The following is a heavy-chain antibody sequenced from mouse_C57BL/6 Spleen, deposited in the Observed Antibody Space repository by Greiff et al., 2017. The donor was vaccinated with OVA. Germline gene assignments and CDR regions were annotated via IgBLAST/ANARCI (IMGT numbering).Heavy chain of an antibody. Sequence: EVQLQQSVAELVRPGASVKLSCTASGFNIKNTYMHWVKQRPEQGLEWIGRIDPANGNTKYAPKFQGKATITADTSSNTAYLQLSSLTSEDTAIYYCAKPYYYGSSYLYFDVGGTGTTGTVSS. CDR3: AKPYYYGSSYLYFDV. J-gene: IGHJ1*03. CDR1: GFNIKNTY. CDR2: IDPANGNT. D-gene: IGHD1-1*01. V-gene: IGHV14-3*01.